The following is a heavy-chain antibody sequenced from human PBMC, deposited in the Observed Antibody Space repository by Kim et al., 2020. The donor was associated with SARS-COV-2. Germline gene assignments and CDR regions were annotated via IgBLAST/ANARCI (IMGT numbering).Heavy chain of an antibody. CDR1: GFTFSSYE. V-gene: IGHV3-48*03. J-gene: IGHJ6*03. Sequence: GESLRLSCAASGFTFSSYEMNWVRQAPGKGLEWVSYISSSGSTIYYADSVKGRFTISRDNAKNSLYLQMNSLRAEDTAVYYCARATYSSSWSGRYYYYYMDVWGKGTTVTVSS. CDR2: ISSSGSTI. CDR3: ARATYSSSWSGRYYYYYMDV. D-gene: IGHD6-13*01.